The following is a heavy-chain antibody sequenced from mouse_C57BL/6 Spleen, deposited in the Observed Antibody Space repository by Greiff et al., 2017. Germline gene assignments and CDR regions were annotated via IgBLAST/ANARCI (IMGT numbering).Heavy chain of an antibody. CDR2: INPSNGGT. Sequence: VQLQQPGTELVKPGDSVKLSCKASGYTFTSYWMHWVQQRPGQGLEWIGNINPSNGGTNYNEECKSKSILTVDKSSSTAYMQLSSLTSEDSAVYYCARYYYGSPPGAMDYWGQGTSVTVSS. D-gene: IGHD1-1*01. CDR3: ARYYYGSPPGAMDY. V-gene: IGHV1-53*01. CDR1: GYTFTSYW. J-gene: IGHJ4*01.